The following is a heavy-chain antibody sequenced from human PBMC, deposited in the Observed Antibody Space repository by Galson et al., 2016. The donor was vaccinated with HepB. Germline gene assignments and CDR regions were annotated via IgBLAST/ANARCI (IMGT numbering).Heavy chain of an antibody. V-gene: IGHV3-15*01. J-gene: IGHJ4*02. CDR2: IRSKTDGETT. D-gene: IGHD3-9*01. CDR1: GFTFSNAW. CDR3: TTDRSFDWLLSIHSFGY. Sequence: SLRLSCAASGFTFSNAWMSWVRQAPGKGLEWVGRIRSKTDGETTDYAAPVKGRFTISRDDSKNTLYLQMNSLKTEDTAVYYCTTDRSFDWLLSIHSFGYWGQGTLVTVSS.